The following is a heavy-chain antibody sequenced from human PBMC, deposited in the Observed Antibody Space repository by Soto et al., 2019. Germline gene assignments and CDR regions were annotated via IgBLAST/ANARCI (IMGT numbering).Heavy chain of an antibody. J-gene: IGHJ4*02. V-gene: IGHV1-69*01. CDR3: SYTSSPVGFDS. CDR2: IIPMFEKT. D-gene: IGHD3-16*01. CDR1: GGTFSSYV. Sequence: QVQLVQSGAEVKKTGSSVKVSCRASGGTFSSYVISWVGQAPGQGLEWMGGIIPMFEKTTYAQRLQDRVSFTADESTSTAYIELSSLRNEHTALYFCSYTSSPVGFDSWGQGTLGTVS.